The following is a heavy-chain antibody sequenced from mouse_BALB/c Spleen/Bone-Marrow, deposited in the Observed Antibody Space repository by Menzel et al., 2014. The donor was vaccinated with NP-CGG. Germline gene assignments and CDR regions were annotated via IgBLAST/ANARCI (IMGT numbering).Heavy chain of an antibody. CDR1: GFTFSSYY. Sequence: EVKLVESGGGLVKLGGSLKLSCAASGFTFSSYYMSWVRQTPEKRLELVAAINSNGGSTYYPDTVKGRFTISRDNAKNTQYLQMSSLKSDDTALYYCGGLGNDDAMDYWGQGTSVTVSS. CDR3: GGLGNDDAMDY. V-gene: IGHV5-6-2*01. CDR2: INSNGGST. D-gene: IGHD3-3*01. J-gene: IGHJ4*01.